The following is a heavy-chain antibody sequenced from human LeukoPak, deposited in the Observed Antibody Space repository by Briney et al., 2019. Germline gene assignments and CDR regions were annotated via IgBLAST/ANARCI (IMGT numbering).Heavy chain of an antibody. J-gene: IGHJ3*01. D-gene: IGHD2-21*02. CDR3: ARDFLRTASPDAFDF. V-gene: IGHV4-31*03. CDR2: ISYSGNT. Sequence: TSETLSLTCTVSGDSISSDGYSWTWIRQPPGKGLGWIGHISYSGNTYYNPSLKSRVTLSVDASKNQFSLNLTSVTAADTAIYYCARDFLRTASPDAFDFWGQGTMVTVSS. CDR1: GDSISSDGYS.